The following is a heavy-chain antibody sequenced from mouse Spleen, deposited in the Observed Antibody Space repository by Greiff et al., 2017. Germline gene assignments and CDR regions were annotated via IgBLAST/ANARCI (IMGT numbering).Heavy chain of an antibody. CDR3: TTDYGSSYGYFDV. V-gene: IGHV14-1*01. CDR2: IDPEDGDT. CDR1: GFNIKDYY. D-gene: IGHD1-1*01. Sequence: EVQVVESGAELVRPGASVKLSCTASGFNIKDYYMHWVKQRPEQGLEWIGRIDPEDGDTEYAPKFQGKATMTADTSSNTAYLQLSSLTSEDTAVYYCTTDYGSSYGYFDVWGTGTTVTVSS. J-gene: IGHJ1*03.